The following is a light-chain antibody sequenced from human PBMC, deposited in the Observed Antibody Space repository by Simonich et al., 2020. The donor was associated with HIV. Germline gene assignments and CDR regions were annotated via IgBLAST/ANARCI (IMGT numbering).Light chain of an antibody. J-gene: IGLJ2*01. CDR1: SSGVGSFNL. CDR2: EGL. CDR3: CSYAGSSTFVV. V-gene: IGLV2-23*03. Sequence: QSALTQPASVSGSPGQSITISCTGTSSGVGSFNLVSWYQHYPGKAPKLRFSEGLTRPFRVSIRYSGSKSGNTASLTIAGLQAEDEADNYCCSYAGSSTFVVFGGGTKLTVL.